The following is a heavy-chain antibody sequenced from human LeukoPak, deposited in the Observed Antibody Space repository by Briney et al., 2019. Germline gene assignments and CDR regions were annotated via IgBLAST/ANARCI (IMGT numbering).Heavy chain of an antibody. Sequence: GASVKVSCKAAGYTFTSYDINWVRQATGQGLEWMGWMNPNSGNTGYAQKFQGRVTMTRNTSISTAYMELSSLRSEDTAVYYCAGEGTMVRGVIITDGWFDPWGQGTLVTVSS. J-gene: IGHJ5*02. CDR3: AGEGTMVRGVIITDGWFDP. CDR2: MNPNSGNT. CDR1: GYTFTSYD. D-gene: IGHD3-10*01. V-gene: IGHV1-8*01.